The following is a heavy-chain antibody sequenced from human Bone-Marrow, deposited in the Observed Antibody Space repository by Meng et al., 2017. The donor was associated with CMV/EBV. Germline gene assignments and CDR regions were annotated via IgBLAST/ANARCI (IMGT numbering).Heavy chain of an antibody. D-gene: IGHD3-3*01. CDR1: GGSFSGYY. V-gene: IGHV4-34*01. Sequence: SETLSLTCAVYGGSFSGYYWSWIRQPPGKGLEWIGEINHSGSTNYNPSLKSRVTISVDTSKNQFSLKLSSVTAADTAVYYCARGLYDFWSGQYGVDVWGQGTTVPVSS. CDR2: INHSGST. CDR3: ARGLYDFWSGQYGVDV. J-gene: IGHJ6*02.